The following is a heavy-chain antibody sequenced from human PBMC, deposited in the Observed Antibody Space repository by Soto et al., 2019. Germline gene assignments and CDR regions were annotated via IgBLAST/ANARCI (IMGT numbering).Heavy chain of an antibody. Sequence: QVQLQESGPGLVKPSQTLSLTCTVSGGSISSGGYYWSWIRQHPGKGLEWIGYIYYSGSTYYNPSLKSRVTISVDTSKNQFSRKLSAVTAADTAVYYCARDVITMVRGVIRRNYAFEIWGQGTMVTVSS. CDR2: IYYSGST. CDR1: GGSISSGGYY. V-gene: IGHV4-31*03. CDR3: ARDVITMVRGVIRRNYAFEI. D-gene: IGHD3-10*01. J-gene: IGHJ3*02.